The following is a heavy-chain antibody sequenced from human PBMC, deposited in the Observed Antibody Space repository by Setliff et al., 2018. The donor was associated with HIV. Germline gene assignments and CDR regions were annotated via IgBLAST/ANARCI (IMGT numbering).Heavy chain of an antibody. CDR1: GGSISTYY. Sequence: SETLSLTCTVSGGSISTYYWSWIRQPPGKGLEWIGYVYYCATPNYNPSLKSRVTISVDTSKNQIPLSLNSVTAADTAVYYCARKHLFNVFDYWGRGTLVTVSS. CDR2: VYYCATP. V-gene: IGHV4-59*03. J-gene: IGHJ4*02. CDR3: ARKHLFNVFDY.